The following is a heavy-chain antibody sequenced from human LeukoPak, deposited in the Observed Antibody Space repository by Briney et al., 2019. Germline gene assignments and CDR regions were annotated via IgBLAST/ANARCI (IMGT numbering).Heavy chain of an antibody. CDR2: ISAYNGNT. CDR3: ARPLIGCSSTSCTWGGWFDP. J-gene: IGHJ5*02. D-gene: IGHD2-2*01. CDR1: GYTFTSYG. V-gene: IGHV1-18*01. Sequence: ASVKVSCKASGYTFTSYGISWVRQAPGQGLEWMGWISAYNGNTNYAQKLRGRVTMTTDTSTSTAYMELRSLRSDDTAVYYCARPLIGCSSTSCTWGGWFDPWGQGTLVTVSS.